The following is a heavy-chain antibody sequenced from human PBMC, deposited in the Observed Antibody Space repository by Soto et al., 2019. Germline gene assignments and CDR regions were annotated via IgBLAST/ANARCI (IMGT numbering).Heavy chain of an antibody. V-gene: IGHV3-13*01. CDR3: ARVRGYYDSSGYDY. J-gene: IGHJ4*02. CDR2: IGTAGDT. CDR1: GFTFSSYD. Sequence: GGSLRLSCAASGFTFSSYDMHWVRQATGKGLEWVSAIGTAGDTYYPGSVKGQFTISRENAKNSLYLQMNSLRAGDTDVYYCARVRGYYDSSGYDYWGQGTLVTVSS. D-gene: IGHD3-22*01.